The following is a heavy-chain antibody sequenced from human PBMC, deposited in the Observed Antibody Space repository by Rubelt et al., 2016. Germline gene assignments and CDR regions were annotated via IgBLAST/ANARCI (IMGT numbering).Heavy chain of an antibody. D-gene: IGHD1-26*01. CDR2: IYYSGST. Sequence: AGIYYSGSTYYNPSLKSRVTISVDTSKNQFSLKLSSVTAADTAVYYCVRVGATGVFDYWGQGTLVTVSS. V-gene: IGHV4-39*01. J-gene: IGHJ4*02. CDR3: VRVGATGVFDY.